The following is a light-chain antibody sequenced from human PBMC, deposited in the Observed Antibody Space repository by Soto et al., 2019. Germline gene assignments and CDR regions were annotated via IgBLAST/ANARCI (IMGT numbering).Light chain of an antibody. CDR3: QQYGSSPLIT. Sequence: EIVLTKSSGTLSLSPGQGASLSCRASQRLSASYIAWYQQKPGQAHKFLRYGVSSRATGVTDRFSGSGSGTDFTLTISRVAPEDFAVYHCQQYGSSPLITFGQGTRLEIK. CDR2: GVS. CDR1: QRLSASY. V-gene: IGKV3-20*01. J-gene: IGKJ5*01.